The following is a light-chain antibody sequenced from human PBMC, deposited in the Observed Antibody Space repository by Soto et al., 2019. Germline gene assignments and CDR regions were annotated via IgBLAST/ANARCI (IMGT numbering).Light chain of an antibody. J-gene: IGLJ2*01. Sequence: QPASVSGSPGQSITISCTGTSSDVGSYNLVSWYQQHPGKAPKLMIYEGSKRPSGVSNRFSGSKSGNTASLTISGLQAEDEADYYCCSYAGSSTYVVFGGGTKVTVL. V-gene: IGLV2-23*01. CDR1: SSDVGSYNL. CDR3: CSYAGSSTYVV. CDR2: EGS.